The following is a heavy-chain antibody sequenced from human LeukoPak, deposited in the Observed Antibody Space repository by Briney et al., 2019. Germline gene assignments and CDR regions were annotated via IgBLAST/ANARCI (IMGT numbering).Heavy chain of an antibody. CDR3: ARQARSGGSSIPRRWFDP. Sequence: PSETLSLTCHVSGYSISSAYYWGWIRQPPGKELEWIGSIHYSGSTSYNPSLKSRVTISVDTSKNQFSLKLSSVTAADTAVYYCARQARSGGSSIPRRWFDPWGQGTLVTVSS. D-gene: IGHD2-15*01. CDR1: GYSISSAYY. V-gene: IGHV4-38-2*01. J-gene: IGHJ5*02. CDR2: IHYSGST.